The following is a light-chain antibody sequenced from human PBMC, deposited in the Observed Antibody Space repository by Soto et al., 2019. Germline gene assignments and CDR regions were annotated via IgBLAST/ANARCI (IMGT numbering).Light chain of an antibody. CDR2: RNS. CDR3: AAWDDSLSGVV. CDR1: SSNIGSNY. Sequence: QSVLTQPPSASGTPGQRVTISCSGSSSNIGSNYVYWYQQLPGTVPQLLIYRNSERPSGVPDRFSGSKSGTSASLAISGLRSEYEAVYYCAAWDDSLSGVVFGGGTKVTVL. V-gene: IGLV1-47*01. J-gene: IGLJ2*01.